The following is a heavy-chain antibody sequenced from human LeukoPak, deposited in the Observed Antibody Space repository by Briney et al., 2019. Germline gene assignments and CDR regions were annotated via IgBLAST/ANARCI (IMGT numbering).Heavy chain of an antibody. CDR1: GDTIPSNSAA. CDR3: ARGFALDF. CDR2: TYYRSKWYY. V-gene: IGHV6-1*01. Sequence: SQTLSLTCAISGDTIPSNSAAWHWLRQAPSRGLAWLGRTYYRSKWYYDYAGSVKSRITISPDTSKNQFSLQLNSVTADDTAVYYCARGFALDFWGQGTMVTVSS. J-gene: IGHJ3*01.